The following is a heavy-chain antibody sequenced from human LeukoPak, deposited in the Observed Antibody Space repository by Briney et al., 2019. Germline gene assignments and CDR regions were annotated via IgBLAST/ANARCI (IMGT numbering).Heavy chain of an antibody. J-gene: IGHJ4*02. CDR2: INGDGSAT. CDR3: ARDLNWGQVDY. D-gene: IGHD7-27*01. CDR1: GFTFSGHW. V-gene: IGHV3-74*01. Sequence: GGSLRLSCAASGFTFSGHWMYWLRQAPGKGLAWVSRINGDGSATNYAGSMKGRFTISRDNARNIVYLQMNSLREDDTAVYYCARDLNWGQVDYWGQGTLVTVTS.